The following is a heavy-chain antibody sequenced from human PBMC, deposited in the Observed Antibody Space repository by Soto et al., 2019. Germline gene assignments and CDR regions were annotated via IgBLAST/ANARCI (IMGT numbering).Heavy chain of an antibody. J-gene: IGHJ4*02. CDR2: IYPGDSDT. Sequence: GESLKISCKGSGYSFTNYWIGWVRQMPGKGLEWMGIIYPGDSDTRYSPSFQGQVTIPADKSISTAYLQWSSLKASDTAMYYCARQDGGYAGYPFFDYWGQGTLVTVS. V-gene: IGHV5-51*01. D-gene: IGHD5-12*01. CDR3: ARQDGGYAGYPFFDY. CDR1: GYSFTNYW.